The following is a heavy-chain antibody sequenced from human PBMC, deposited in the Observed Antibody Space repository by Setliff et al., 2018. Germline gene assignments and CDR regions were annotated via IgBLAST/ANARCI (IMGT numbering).Heavy chain of an antibody. CDR2: IYHSGSA. V-gene: IGHV4-4*08. CDR1: GGSISTYY. J-gene: IGHJ3*01. Sequence: SETLSLTCNVSGGSISTYYWSWIRQPPGKGLEWIAYIYHSGSAYYNPSLRSRVTMSVDTSKNQFSLHLTSVTAADTAVYYCAREVGTSTSSDAFDVWGQGMMVTVSS. D-gene: IGHD1-26*01. CDR3: AREVGTSTSSDAFDV.